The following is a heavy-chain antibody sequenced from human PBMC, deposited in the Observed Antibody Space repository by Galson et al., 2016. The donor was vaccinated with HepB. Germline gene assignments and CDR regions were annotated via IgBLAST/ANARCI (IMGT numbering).Heavy chain of an antibody. Sequence: SETLSLTCAVSGGSISSRTCFWGWIRQPPGKGLEWLGSINYSANTYYTPSLKSRLTMSIATSTNQFSLKLTSVTAADTAVFYCARLKPGVAVDYWGQGSLVIVSS. J-gene: IGHJ4*02. CDR1: GGSISSRTCF. CDR2: INYSANT. D-gene: IGHD6-19*01. CDR3: ARLKPGVAVDY. V-gene: IGHV4-39*01.